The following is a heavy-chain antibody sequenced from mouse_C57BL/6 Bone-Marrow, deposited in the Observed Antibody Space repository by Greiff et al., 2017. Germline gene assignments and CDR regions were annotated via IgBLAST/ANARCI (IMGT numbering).Heavy chain of an antibody. V-gene: IGHV5-4*03. Sequence: EVKLVESGGGLVKPGGSLKLSCAASGFTFSSYAMSWVRQTPEKRLEWVATISDGGSYTYYPDNVKGRCTISRDNAKNNLYLQMSHLTSEDTAMYYCATQYYGSCDYWGRGTTLTVSS. D-gene: IGHD1-1*01. J-gene: IGHJ2*01. CDR3: ATQYYGSCDY. CDR1: GFTFSSYA. CDR2: ISDGGSYT.